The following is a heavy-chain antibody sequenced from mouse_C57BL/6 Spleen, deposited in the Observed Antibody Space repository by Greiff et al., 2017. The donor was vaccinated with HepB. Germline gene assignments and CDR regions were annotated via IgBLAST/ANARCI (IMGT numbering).Heavy chain of an antibody. CDR3: ARTVVAPYFDY. D-gene: IGHD1-1*01. CDR1: GFNIKDYY. Sequence: EVQLQQSGAELVKPGASVKLSCTASGFNIKDYYMHWVKQRTEQGLEWIGRIDPEAGENKYAPKFQGKATITADTSSNTAYLQRSRLTSEDTAVDYCARTVVAPYFDYWGQGTTLTVSS. J-gene: IGHJ2*01. CDR2: IDPEAGEN. V-gene: IGHV14-2*01.